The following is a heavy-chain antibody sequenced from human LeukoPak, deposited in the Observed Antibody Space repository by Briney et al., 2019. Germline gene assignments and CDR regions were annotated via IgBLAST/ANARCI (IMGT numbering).Heavy chain of an antibody. J-gene: IGHJ5*02. CDR2: MNPNSGNT. V-gene: IGHV1-8*03. D-gene: IGHD4-23*01. CDR3: ARASPPRGGKRDNWFDP. CDR1: GYTFTSYD. Sequence: ASVKVSCKASGYTFTSYDINWVRQATGQGLEWMGWMNPNSGNTGYAQKFQGSVTITRNTSISTAYMELSSLRSEDTAVYYCARASPPRGGKRDNWFDPWGQGTLVTVSS.